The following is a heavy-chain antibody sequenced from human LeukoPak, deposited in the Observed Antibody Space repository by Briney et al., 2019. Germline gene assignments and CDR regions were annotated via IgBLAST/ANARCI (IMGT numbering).Heavy chain of an antibody. D-gene: IGHD3-3*01. V-gene: IGHV3-66*02. CDR3: ARGGLRVVDYFDY. J-gene: IGHJ4*02. CDR1: GFTVSSNY. CDR2: T. Sequence: PGGSLRLSCAAPGFTVSSNYMSWVRQAPGKGLEWVSVTYYADSVKGRFTISRDNSKNTLYLQMNSLRAEDTAVYYCARGGLRVVDYFDYWGQGTLVTVSS.